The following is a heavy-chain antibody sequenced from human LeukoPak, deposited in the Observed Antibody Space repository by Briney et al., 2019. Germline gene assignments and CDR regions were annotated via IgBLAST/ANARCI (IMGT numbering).Heavy chain of an antibody. V-gene: IGHV4-34*01. CDR1: GGSFSGYY. Sequence: SQTLSLTCAVYGGSFSGYYWSWIRQPPGKGLEWIGEINHSGSTNYNPSLKSRVTISVDTSKNQFSLKVSSVTAADTAVYYCARGRDYYDSSGYYFYWGQGTLVTVSS. J-gene: IGHJ4*02. CDR2: INHSGST. CDR3: ARGRDYYDSSGYYFY. D-gene: IGHD3-22*01.